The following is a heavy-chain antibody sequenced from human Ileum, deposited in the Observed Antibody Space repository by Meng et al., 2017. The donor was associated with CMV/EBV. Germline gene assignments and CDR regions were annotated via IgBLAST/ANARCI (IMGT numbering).Heavy chain of an antibody. CDR2: ISGSGASP. CDR1: GFIFDNYG. CDR3: ANGLLPGNFHLAY. J-gene: IGHJ4*02. D-gene: IGHD2-2*01. Sequence: GGSLRLSCIGSGFIFDNYGMNWVRQAPGKGLEWVSGISGSGASPFYADSVKGRFIISRDNSKNTLYLQMNSLRAEDTAVYYCANGLLPGNFHLAYWGQGTLVTVSS. V-gene: IGHV3-23*01.